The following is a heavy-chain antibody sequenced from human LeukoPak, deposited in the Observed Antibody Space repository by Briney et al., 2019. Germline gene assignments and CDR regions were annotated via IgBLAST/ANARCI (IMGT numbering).Heavy chain of an antibody. Sequence: PGGSLRLSCAAAGFTFSSYWMSWVRQAPGKRLEWVANIKQDGSEKYYVDSVKGRFTISRDNAKNSLYLQMNSLRAEDTAVYYCARDRGSGYYYYYYYYMDVWGKGTTVTVSS. D-gene: IGHD3-3*01. CDR1: GFTFSSYW. CDR3: ARDRGSGYYYYYYYYMDV. V-gene: IGHV3-7*01. CDR2: IKQDGSEK. J-gene: IGHJ6*03.